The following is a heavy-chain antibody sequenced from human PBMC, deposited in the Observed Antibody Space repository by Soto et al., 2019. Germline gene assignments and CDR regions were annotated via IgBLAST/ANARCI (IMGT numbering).Heavy chain of an antibody. CDR1: GGSISSGGYY. J-gene: IGHJ4*02. V-gene: IGHV4-31*03. Sequence: PSETLSLTCTVSGGSISSGGYYWSWIRQHPGKGLEWIGYIYYSGSTYYNPSLKSRVTMSVDTSKNQFSLKLSSVTAADTAVYYCARDYILTGTFDYWGQGTLVTSPQ. D-gene: IGHD3-9*01. CDR2: IYYSGST. CDR3: ARDYILTGTFDY.